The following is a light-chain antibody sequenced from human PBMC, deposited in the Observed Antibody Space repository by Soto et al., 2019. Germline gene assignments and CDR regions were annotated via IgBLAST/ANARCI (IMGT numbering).Light chain of an antibody. CDR3: QQYNSYSSM. V-gene: IGKV1-5*01. J-gene: IGKJ1*01. Sequence: DIQMTQSPSTLSASVGDRVTITCRASQSLGNWLAWYQQKPGKAPKLLIYDASTLESGVPSRFSGSGSGTEFTLTISSLQPDDFATYYCQQYNSYSSMFGQGTKVDIQ. CDR2: DAS. CDR1: QSLGNW.